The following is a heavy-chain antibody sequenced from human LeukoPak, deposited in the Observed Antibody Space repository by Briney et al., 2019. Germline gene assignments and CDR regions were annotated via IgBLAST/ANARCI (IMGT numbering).Heavy chain of an antibody. CDR2: IYPGDSDT. V-gene: IGHV5-51*01. CDR1: RYSFTSYW. D-gene: IGHD3-10*01. Sequence: GESLKISCKGSRYSFTSYWIGWVRQMPGKGLEWMGIIYPGDSDTRYSPSFQGQVTISADKSISTAYLQWSSLKASDTAMYYCARHLPYYGSGSHYPDYWGQGTLVTVSS. CDR3: ARHLPYYGSGSHYPDY. J-gene: IGHJ4*02.